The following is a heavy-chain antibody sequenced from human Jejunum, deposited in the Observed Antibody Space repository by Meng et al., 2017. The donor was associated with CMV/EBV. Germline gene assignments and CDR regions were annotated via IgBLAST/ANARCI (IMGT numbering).Heavy chain of an antibody. D-gene: IGHD7-27*01. J-gene: IGHJ4*02. Sequence: SCNASGVTFNSFTIFWVRHAPGQGLQSLGGIIPIFGTSHYAQKFQGRVTITTDESTSTVYMELNSLRSDDTALYYCTMYQNWGETDYWGQGTMVTVSS. CDR2: IIPIFGTS. CDR1: GVTFNSFT. CDR3: TMYQNWGETDY. V-gene: IGHV1-69*05.